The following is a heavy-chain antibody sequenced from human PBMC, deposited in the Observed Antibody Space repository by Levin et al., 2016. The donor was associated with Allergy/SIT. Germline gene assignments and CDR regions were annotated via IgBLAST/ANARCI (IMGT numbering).Heavy chain of an antibody. CDR3: AKGTEYYDFWSGYRDYYYGMDV. CDR2: ISYDGSNK. V-gene: IGHV3-30*18. CDR1: GFTFSSYG. Sequence: GGSLRLSCAASGFTFSSYGMHWVRQAPGKGLEWVAVISYDGSNKYYADSVKGRFTISRDNSKNTLYLQMNSLRAEDTAVYYCAKGTEYYDFWSGYRDYYYGMDVWGQGTTVTVSS. J-gene: IGHJ6*02. D-gene: IGHD3-3*01.